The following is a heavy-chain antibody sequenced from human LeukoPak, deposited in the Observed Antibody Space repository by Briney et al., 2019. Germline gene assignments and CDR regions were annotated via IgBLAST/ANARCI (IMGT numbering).Heavy chain of an antibody. CDR2: ISSSSGYI. Sequence: PGGSLRLSCAASGFPFSSYGMHWVRQAPGKGLEWVSSISSSSGYIYYADSVKGRFTISRDNAKNSLYLQMDSLRAEDTAVYYCAREQGIPAAGTLLVDYWGQGTLVTVSS. V-gene: IGHV3-21*01. D-gene: IGHD6-13*01. J-gene: IGHJ4*02. CDR3: AREQGIPAAGTLLVDY. CDR1: GFPFSSYG.